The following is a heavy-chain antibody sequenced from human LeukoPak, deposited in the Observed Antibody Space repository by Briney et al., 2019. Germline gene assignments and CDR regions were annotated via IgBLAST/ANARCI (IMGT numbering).Heavy chain of an antibody. CDR2: IYYSGST. V-gene: IGHV4-59*01. CDR1: GGSISSYY. D-gene: IGHD3-10*01. Sequence: SETLSLTCTVSGGSISSYYWSWIRQPPGKGLEWIGYIYYSGSTNYNPSLKSRVTISVDTSKNQFSLKLSSVTAADTAVYYCARSELLWFGRVNSGFDYWGQGTLVTVSS. J-gene: IGHJ4*02. CDR3: ARSELLWFGRVNSGFDY.